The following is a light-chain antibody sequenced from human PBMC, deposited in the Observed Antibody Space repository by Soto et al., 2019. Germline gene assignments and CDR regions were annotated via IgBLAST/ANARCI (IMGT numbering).Light chain of an antibody. Sequence: EIVLTQSPGTLSLSPGKRVTLSCRASQSISSTYLAWYQQKPGQAPRLLIYGASSRATGSPDRFSGSGSGTDFPLTISRLEPEDFAVYYCKQYDSPPRTFGQGTKVEVQ. CDR3: KQYDSPPRT. CDR1: QSISSTY. CDR2: GAS. J-gene: IGKJ1*01. V-gene: IGKV3-20*01.